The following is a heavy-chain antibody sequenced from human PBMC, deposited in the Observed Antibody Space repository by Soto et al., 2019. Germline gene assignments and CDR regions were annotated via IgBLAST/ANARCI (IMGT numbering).Heavy chain of an antibody. Sequence: ASVKVSCKVSGYTLTELSMHWVRQAPGKGLEWMGGFDPEDGETIYAQKFQGRVTMTEDTSTDTAYMELSSLRSEDTAVYYCATWGSGSYHGVGYYYYYYMDVWGKGTTVTVSS. CDR2: FDPEDGET. CDR1: GYTLTELS. D-gene: IGHD3-10*01. CDR3: ATWGSGSYHGVGYYYYYYMDV. V-gene: IGHV1-24*01. J-gene: IGHJ6*03.